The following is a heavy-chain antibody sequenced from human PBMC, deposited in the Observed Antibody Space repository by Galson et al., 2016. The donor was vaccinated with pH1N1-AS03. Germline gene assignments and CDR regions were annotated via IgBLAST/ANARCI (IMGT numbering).Heavy chain of an antibody. Sequence: ETLSLTCSVSGASVSHYASYWGWIRQAPGKGLEWIATVSARGTTYHNPSLDSRLTISLDTSKNHFSLTLTSVTAADTAMYYCARYRRDCSGGSCSQDGWFDPWGQGTLVVVSS. D-gene: IGHD2-15*01. CDR2: VSARGTT. J-gene: IGHJ5*02. V-gene: IGHV4-39*07. CDR1: GASVSHYASY. CDR3: ARYRRDCSGGSCSQDGWFDP.